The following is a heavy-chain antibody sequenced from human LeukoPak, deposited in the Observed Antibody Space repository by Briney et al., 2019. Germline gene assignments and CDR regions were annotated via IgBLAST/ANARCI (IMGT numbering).Heavy chain of an antibody. CDR2: IYPGDSDT. V-gene: IGHV5-51*01. CDR1: GNSFTSYW. D-gene: IGHD2-8*01. Sequence: GESLKISCKGAGNSFTSYWIGWVRQMPGKGLEWMEIIYPGDSDTRYSPSFQGQVTISADKSISTAYLQWSSLKASDTAMYYCARRGRCTNGVCYPEHGKFDYWGQGTLVTVSS. CDR3: ARRGRCTNGVCYPEHGKFDY. J-gene: IGHJ4*02.